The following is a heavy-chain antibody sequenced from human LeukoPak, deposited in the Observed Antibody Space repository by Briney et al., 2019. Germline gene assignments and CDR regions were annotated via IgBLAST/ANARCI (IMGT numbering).Heavy chain of an antibody. CDR3: ARRRIWFGAYYFDY. D-gene: IGHD3-10*01. CDR1: GGSISSYY. Sequence: MASETLSLTCTVSGGSISSYYWSWIRQPAGKGLEWIGRIYTSGSTNYNPSLKSRVTMSVDTSKNQFSLKLSSVTAADTAVYYCARRRIWFGAYYFDYWGQGTQVTVSS. CDR2: IYTSGST. J-gene: IGHJ4*02. V-gene: IGHV4-4*07.